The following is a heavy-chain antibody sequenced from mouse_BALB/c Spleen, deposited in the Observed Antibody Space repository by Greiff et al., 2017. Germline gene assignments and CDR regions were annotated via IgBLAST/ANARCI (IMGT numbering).Heavy chain of an antibody. Sequence: VQLQQSEPELVKPGASVRIPCRASGYTFPDNKMDWVKQSHGKSLEWIGDINPNNGGTIYNQKFKGKATLTVDKSSSTAYMELRSLTSEDTAVYYCARDYYGSSLDYWGQGTTLTVSS. CDR2: INPNNGGT. CDR3: ARDYYGSSLDY. J-gene: IGHJ2*01. CDR1: GYTFPDNK. D-gene: IGHD1-1*01. V-gene: IGHV1-18*01.